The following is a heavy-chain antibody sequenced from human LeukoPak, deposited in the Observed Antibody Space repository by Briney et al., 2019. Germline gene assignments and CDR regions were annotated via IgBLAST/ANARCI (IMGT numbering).Heavy chain of an antibody. CDR1: GFTFDDYA. Sequence: PGRSLRLSCAASGFTFDDYAMHWVRQAPGKGLEWVSGISWNSGSIGYADSVKGRFTISRDNAKNSLYLQMNSLRAEDTAVYYCAKFSYGDYVMFDYWGQGTLVTVSS. D-gene: IGHD4-17*01. CDR3: AKFSYGDYVMFDY. CDR2: ISWNSGSI. V-gene: IGHV3-9*01. J-gene: IGHJ4*02.